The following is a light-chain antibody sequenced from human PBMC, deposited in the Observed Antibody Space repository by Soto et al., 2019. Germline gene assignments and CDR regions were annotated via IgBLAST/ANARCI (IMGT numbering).Light chain of an antibody. Sequence: DIQMTQSPSTLSASVGDIVTITCRASQSISSWLAWYQQKPGKAPKLLIYDASSLESGVPSRFSGSGSGTEFTLTISSLQPDDFATYYCQQYNSYSPLNFGGGTKVDIK. V-gene: IGKV1-5*01. CDR2: DAS. CDR1: QSISSW. J-gene: IGKJ4*01. CDR3: QQYNSYSPLN.